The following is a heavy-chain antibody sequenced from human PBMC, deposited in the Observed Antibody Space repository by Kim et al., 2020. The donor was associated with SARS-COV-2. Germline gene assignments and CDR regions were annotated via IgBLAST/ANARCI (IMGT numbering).Heavy chain of an antibody. J-gene: IGHJ4*02. CDR2: IIPIFGTA. CDR1: GGTFSSYA. D-gene: IGHD3-22*01. V-gene: IGHV1-69*13. CDR3: ARGDYYDSSGYYYRFDY. Sequence: SVKVSCKASGGTFSSYAISWVRQAPGQGLEWMGGIIPIFGTANYAQKFQGRVTITADESTSTAYMELSSLRSEDTAVYYCARGDYYDSSGYYYRFDYWGQGTLVTVSS.